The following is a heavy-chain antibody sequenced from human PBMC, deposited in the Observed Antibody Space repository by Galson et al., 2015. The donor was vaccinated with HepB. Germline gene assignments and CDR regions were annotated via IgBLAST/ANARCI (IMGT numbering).Heavy chain of an antibody. CDR1: GFTFSSYA. D-gene: IGHD3-22*01. CDR3: ARVNDSSGYYIHYFDY. J-gene: IGHJ4*02. Sequence: SLRLSCAASGFTFSSYAMHWVRQAPGKGLEWVAVISYDGSNKYYADSVKGRFTISRDNSKNTLYLQMNSLRAEDTVVYYCARVNDSSGYYIHYFDYWGQRTLVTAST. CDR2: ISYDGSNK. V-gene: IGHV3-30*04.